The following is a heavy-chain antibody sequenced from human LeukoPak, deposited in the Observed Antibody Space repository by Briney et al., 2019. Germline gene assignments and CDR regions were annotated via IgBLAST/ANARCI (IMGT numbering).Heavy chain of an antibody. J-gene: IGHJ4*02. D-gene: IGHD3-10*01. CDR1: GGSISSYY. V-gene: IGHV4-59*12. Sequence: SETLSLTCTVSGGSISSYYWNWIRQPPGKGLEWIGEIYHSGNTKYNPSLESRVTISVDKSKNQFSLRLTSVTAADTAVYYCTTSRSLSYYFDYWGQGTLLTVSS. CDR2: IYHSGNT. CDR3: TTSRSLSYYFDY.